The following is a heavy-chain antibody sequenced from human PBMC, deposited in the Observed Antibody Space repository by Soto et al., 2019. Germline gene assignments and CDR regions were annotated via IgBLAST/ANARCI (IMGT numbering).Heavy chain of an antibody. V-gene: IGHV1-58*01. Sequence: SVKVSCKASGFTFTSSAVHWVRQARGQRLEWIGWIVVGSGNTNYAQKFQERVTITRDMSTSTAYMELSSLRSEDTAVYYCAADQGFRLLLEGGLYYYYGMDVWGQGTPVTVYS. J-gene: IGHJ6*02. CDR3: AADQGFRLLLEGGLYYYYGMDV. D-gene: IGHD2-15*01. CDR1: GFTFTSSA. CDR2: IVVGSGNT.